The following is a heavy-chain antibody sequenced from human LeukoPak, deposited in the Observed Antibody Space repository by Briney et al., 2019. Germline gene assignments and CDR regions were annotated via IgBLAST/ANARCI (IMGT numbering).Heavy chain of an antibody. CDR2: INHSGST. V-gene: IGHV4-34*01. CDR3: ARIYYGSGSYEETGY. CDR1: GGSFSGYY. D-gene: IGHD3-10*01. J-gene: IGHJ4*02. Sequence: SETLSFTCAVYGGSFSGYYWSWIRQPPGKGLEWIGEINHSGSTNYNPSLKSRVTISVDTSKNQFSLKLSSVTAADTAVYYCARIYYGSGSYEETGYWGQGTLVTVSS.